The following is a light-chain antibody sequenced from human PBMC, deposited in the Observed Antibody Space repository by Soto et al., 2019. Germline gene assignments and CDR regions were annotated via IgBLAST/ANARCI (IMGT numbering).Light chain of an antibody. CDR2: GAS. Sequence: EIVMTQSPATLSVSPGERATLSCRASQSIGSNSAWYQQKPGQAPRLLIHGASIRATGIPARFSGSGSGTEFTLTISSLQSEDFAVYYCQQYNNWPSWTFGQGTKVEIK. CDR1: QSIGSN. CDR3: QQYNNWPSWT. J-gene: IGKJ1*01. V-gene: IGKV3-15*01.